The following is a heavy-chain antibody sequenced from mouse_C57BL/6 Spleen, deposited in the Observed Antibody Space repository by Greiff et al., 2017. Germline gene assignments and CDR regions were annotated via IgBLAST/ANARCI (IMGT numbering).Heavy chain of an antibody. J-gene: IGHJ2*01. CDR3: ARAVVTTSYFDY. CDR2: IYPGSGST. D-gene: IGHD2-2*01. V-gene: IGHV1-55*01. CDR1: GYTFTSYW. Sequence: QVQLQQPGAELVKPGASVKMSCKASGYTFTSYWITWVKQRPGQGLEWIGDIYPGSGSTNYNEKFKSKATLTVDTSSSTAYMQLSSLTSEDSAVSYGARAVVTTSYFDYWGQGTTLTVSS.